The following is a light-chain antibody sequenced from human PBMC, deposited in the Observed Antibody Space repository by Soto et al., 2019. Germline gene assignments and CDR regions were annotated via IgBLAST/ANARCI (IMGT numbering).Light chain of an antibody. V-gene: IGKV1-39*01. J-gene: IGKJ2*01. Sequence: DIQMTQSPSSLSASVGDRVTITCRASQSIRNYLNWYQQKPGKAPKLLIYAASSLQSGVPSRFSGSGSGTDFTLTFSSLQPEDFATYYCQQSYSGPYTFGQGTKLEIK. CDR1: QSIRNY. CDR2: AAS. CDR3: QQSYSGPYT.